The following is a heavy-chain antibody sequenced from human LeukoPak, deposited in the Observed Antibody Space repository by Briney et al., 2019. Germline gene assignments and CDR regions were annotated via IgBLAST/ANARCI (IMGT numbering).Heavy chain of an antibody. CDR1: GGSISSGDYY. D-gene: IGHD3-3*01. J-gene: IGHJ6*02. V-gene: IGHV4-30-4*01. Sequence: SQTLSLTCTVSGGSISSGDYYWSWIRQPPEKGLEWIGYIYYSWSTYYNPSLKSRVTISVDTSKNQFSLKLSSVTAADTAVYYCARDGFLEWLSPPYYGMDVWGQGTTVTVSS. CDR2: IYYSWST. CDR3: ARDGFLEWLSPPYYGMDV.